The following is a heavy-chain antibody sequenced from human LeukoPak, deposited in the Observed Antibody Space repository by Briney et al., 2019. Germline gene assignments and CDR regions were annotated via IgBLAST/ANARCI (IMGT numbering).Heavy chain of an antibody. Sequence: PGGSLRLSCAASGFTFSSYAMSWVRQAPGKGLEWVSAISGSGGSTYYADSVKGRFTISRDNAKNSLYLQLNSLRAEDTAVYYCARSHDSSGYTFDYWGQGTLVTVSS. J-gene: IGHJ4*02. CDR2: ISGSGGST. CDR3: ARSHDSSGYTFDY. V-gene: IGHV3-23*01. CDR1: GFTFSSYA. D-gene: IGHD3-22*01.